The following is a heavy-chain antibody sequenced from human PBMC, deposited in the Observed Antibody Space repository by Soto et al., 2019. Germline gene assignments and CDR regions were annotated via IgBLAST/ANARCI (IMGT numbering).Heavy chain of an antibody. Sequence: EVQLLESGGGLEQPGGSLRLSCAASGFTFSDYGMTWVRQAPGKGLEWVSAISGSGRTFYADSVKGRFTISRDNSKNTLYLQVNSLRVEDTAIYYCAKDYLRWAQPWGQGSRVTVSS. V-gene: IGHV3-23*01. J-gene: IGHJ5*02. CDR2: ISGSGRT. CDR1: GFTFSDYG. CDR3: AKDYLRWAQP. D-gene: IGHD1-26*01.